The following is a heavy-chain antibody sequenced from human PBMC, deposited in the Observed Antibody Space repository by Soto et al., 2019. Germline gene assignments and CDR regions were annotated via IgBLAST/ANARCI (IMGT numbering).Heavy chain of an antibody. Sequence: EVQLLESGGGLVQPGGSLRLSCAASGFTFTNYALGWVRQAPGKGLEWVSGISGGGSTTYYADSVKGRIIISRDNSKNMLYLQVSSLRDEDTAIYYCAKGRGSTTYGFDYSGQGNLVTVST. CDR1: GFTFTNYA. CDR2: ISGGGSTT. CDR3: AKGRGSTTYGFDY. J-gene: IGHJ4*02. D-gene: IGHD4-4*01. V-gene: IGHV3-23*01.